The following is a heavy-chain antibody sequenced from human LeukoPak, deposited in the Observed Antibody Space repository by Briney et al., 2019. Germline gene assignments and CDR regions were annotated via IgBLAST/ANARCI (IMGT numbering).Heavy chain of an antibody. CDR2: ISSSGSTI. CDR1: GFTFSSYE. D-gene: IGHD4-17*01. J-gene: IGHJ4*02. V-gene: IGHV3-48*03. Sequence: GGSLRLSCAASGFTFSSYEMNWVRQAPGKGLEWVSYISSSGSTIYYADSVKGRFTISRDNAKNSLYLQMNSLRAEDTAVYYCALAPRTTVTSFDYWGQGTLVTVSS. CDR3: ALAPRTTVTSFDY.